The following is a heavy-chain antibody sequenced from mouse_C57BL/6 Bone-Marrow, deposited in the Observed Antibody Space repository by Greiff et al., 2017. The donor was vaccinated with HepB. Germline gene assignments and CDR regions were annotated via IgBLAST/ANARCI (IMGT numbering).Heavy chain of an antibody. CDR3: AKNDGYYFWYFDV. Sequence: VQLQQSGPGLVQPSQSLSITCTVSGFSLTSYGVHWVRQPPGTGLEWLGEIWSGGSTDYNAAFISRLSISKDNSKSQVFFKMNSLQADDNAIYYCAKNDGYYFWYFDVWGTGTTVTVSS. CDR2: IWSGGST. J-gene: IGHJ1*03. CDR1: GFSLTSYG. V-gene: IGHV2-4*01. D-gene: IGHD2-3*01.